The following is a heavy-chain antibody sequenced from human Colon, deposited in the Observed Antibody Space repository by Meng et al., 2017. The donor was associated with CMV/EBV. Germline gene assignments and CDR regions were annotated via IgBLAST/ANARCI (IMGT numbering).Heavy chain of an antibody. CDR2: ISTNRNT. J-gene: IGHJ4*02. CDR3: VRGGYSGTQTGGVQEY. V-gene: IGHV4-4*07. Sequence: QAQLEASGPGLVKPSATLSLTCTVSGGSISTYYWSWIRQPAGEGLEWLGRISTNRNTDYNPSLNSRATIWLDTSNNQFSLKLTSVTAADTAVYYCVRGGYSGTQTGGVQEYWGQGTLVTVSS. D-gene: IGHD5-12*01. CDR1: GGSISTYY.